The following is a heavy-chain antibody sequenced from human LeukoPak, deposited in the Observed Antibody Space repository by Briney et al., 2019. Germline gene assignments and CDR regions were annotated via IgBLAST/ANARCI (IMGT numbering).Heavy chain of an antibody. CDR2: ISYDGSNK. D-gene: IGHD6-19*01. V-gene: IGHV3-30*18. Sequence: GGSLRLSCAASGFTFSSYGMHWVRQAPGKGLEWVAVISYDGSNKYYADSVKGRFTISRDNSKNTLYLQMNSLRAEDTAVYYCAKVFLAVAGTDYWGQGTLVTVSS. CDR3: AKVFLAVAGTDY. CDR1: GFTFSSYG. J-gene: IGHJ4*02.